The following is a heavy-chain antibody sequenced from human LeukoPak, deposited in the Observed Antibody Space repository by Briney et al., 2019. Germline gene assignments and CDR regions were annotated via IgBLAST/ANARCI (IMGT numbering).Heavy chain of an antibody. CDR1: GFTFSGSA. D-gene: IGHD3-10*01. Sequence: GGSLRLSCAASGFTFSGSAMHWVRQASGKGLEWVGRIRSKANSYATAYAASVKGRFTISRDDSKNTAYLQMNSLKTEDTAVYYCTTEAEWFGELLYFDYWGQGTLVTVSP. CDR3: TTEAEWFGELLYFDY. V-gene: IGHV3-73*01. J-gene: IGHJ4*02. CDR2: IRSKANSYAT.